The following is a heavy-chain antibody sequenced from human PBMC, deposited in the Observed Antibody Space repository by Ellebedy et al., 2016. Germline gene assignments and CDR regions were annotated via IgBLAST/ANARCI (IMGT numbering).Heavy chain of an antibody. D-gene: IGHD3/OR15-3a*01. CDR1: GYTFTNHW. Sequence: GESLKISCKGSGYTFTNHWITWVRQMPGKGLEWMGRIASSDSYTNYSPSFQGHVTFSVDKSISPAYLQWSSLKASDTAMYYCARWTRVPTRPQRYGFDVWGQGTTVTVSS. CDR2: IASSDSYT. V-gene: IGHV5-10-1*01. J-gene: IGHJ6*02. CDR3: ARWTRVPTRPQRYGFDV.